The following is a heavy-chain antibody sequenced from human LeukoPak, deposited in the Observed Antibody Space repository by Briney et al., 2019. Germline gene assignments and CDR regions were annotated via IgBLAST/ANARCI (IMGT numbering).Heavy chain of an antibody. D-gene: IGHD3-10*01. CDR2: INPNSGGT. Sequence: GASVKVSFTASGYTFTGYYMHWVRPAPGQGLEWMGRINPNSGGTNYAQKFQGRVTMTRDTSISTAYMELSRLRSDDTAVYYCASGYYGSGSYYTLDEYYFDYWGQGTLVTVSS. CDR1: GYTFTGYY. J-gene: IGHJ4*02. CDR3: ASGYYGSGSYYTLDEYYFDY. V-gene: IGHV1-2*06.